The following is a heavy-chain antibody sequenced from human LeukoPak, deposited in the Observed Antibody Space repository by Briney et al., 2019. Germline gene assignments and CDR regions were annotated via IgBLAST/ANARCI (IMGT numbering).Heavy chain of an antibody. CDR1: GFTFSSYW. V-gene: IGHV3-74*01. D-gene: IGHD5-18*01. CDR2: IYSDGSST. CDR3: ARGRGTAMVKSAFDI. Sequence: GGSLRLSCAASGFTFSSYWMHWVRQAPGKGLVWVSRIYSDGSSTSYADSVKGRFTISRDNAKNTLYLQMNSLRAEDTAVYYCARGRGTAMVKSAFDIWGQGTMVTVSS. J-gene: IGHJ3*02.